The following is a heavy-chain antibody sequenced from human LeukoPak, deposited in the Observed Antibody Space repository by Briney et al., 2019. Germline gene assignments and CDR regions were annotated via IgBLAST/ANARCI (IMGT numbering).Heavy chain of an antibody. J-gene: IGHJ4*02. CDR3: ARASGSYYGVWYY. D-gene: IGHD1-26*01. Sequence: SETLSLTCAVYGGSFSGYYWSWIRQPPGKGLEWIGEINHSGSTNYNPSLKSRVTISVGTSKNQFSLKLSSVTAADTAVYYCARASGSYYGVWYYWGQGTLVTVSS. V-gene: IGHV4-34*01. CDR1: GGSFSGYY. CDR2: INHSGST.